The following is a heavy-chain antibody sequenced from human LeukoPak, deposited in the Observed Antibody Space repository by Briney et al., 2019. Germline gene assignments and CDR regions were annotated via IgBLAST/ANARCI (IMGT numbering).Heavy chain of an antibody. CDR2: ISGSGGRT. V-gene: IGHV3-23*01. Sequence: PGGSLRLSCAASGFTFSSYAMSWVRQAPGKGLEWVSAISGSGGRTYYVDSVKGRFTISRDNSKNTPYLQMNSLRAEDTAVYYCAKARSSWQYYFDYWGQGTLVTVSS. CDR3: AKARSSWQYYFDY. CDR1: GFTFSSYA. J-gene: IGHJ4*02. D-gene: IGHD6-13*01.